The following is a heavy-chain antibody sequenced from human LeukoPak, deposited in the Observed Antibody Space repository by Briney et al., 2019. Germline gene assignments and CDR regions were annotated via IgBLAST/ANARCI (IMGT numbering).Heavy chain of an antibody. CDR2: IKEDGTET. Sequence: GGSLRLSCAASGFMFSSNWMSWVRLAPGKGLEWVANIKEDGTETYYVDSVKGRFTISRDNAKNSLYLQMNSLRVEDTAVYYCAKDVGKWESLHFSDYWGQGTLVTVSS. V-gene: IGHV3-7*03. D-gene: IGHD1-26*01. CDR1: GFMFSSNW. CDR3: AKDVGKWESLHFSDY. J-gene: IGHJ4*02.